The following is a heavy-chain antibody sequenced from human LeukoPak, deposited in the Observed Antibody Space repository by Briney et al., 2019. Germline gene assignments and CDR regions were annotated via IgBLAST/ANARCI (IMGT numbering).Heavy chain of an antibody. V-gene: IGHV3-30*18. D-gene: IGHD3/OR15-3a*01. CDR3: AKERFGTGYSYYYYKGMDV. CDR1: GFTFGAYA. J-gene: IGHJ6*02. CDR2: ISDDGSRK. Sequence: PGGPLRLSCAASGFTFGAYAMDWVRQAPGKGLEWVAVISDDGSRKYYADSVKGRFTISRDNSEKTVFLHMNSLRTEDTAVYYCAKERFGTGYSYYYYKGMDVWGLGTTVTVSS.